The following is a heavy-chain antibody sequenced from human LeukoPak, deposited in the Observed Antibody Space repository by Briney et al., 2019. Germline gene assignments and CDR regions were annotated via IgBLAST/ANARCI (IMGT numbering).Heavy chain of an antibody. CDR1: VYTFSGYY. Sequence: GASVKVTCKASVYTFSGYYMHWVRQAPGQGLEWMGWINPNSGGTNYAQKFQGRVTMTRDTSISTAYMELSRLRSDDTAVYYCARGYPRLTTAAGTYFQHWGQGTLVTVSS. J-gene: IGHJ1*01. CDR2: INPNSGGT. CDR3: ARGYPRLTTAAGTYFQH. D-gene: IGHD6-13*01. V-gene: IGHV1-2*02.